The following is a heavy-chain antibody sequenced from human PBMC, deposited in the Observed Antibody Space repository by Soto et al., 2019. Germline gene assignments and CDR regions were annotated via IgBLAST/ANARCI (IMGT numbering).Heavy chain of an antibody. CDR2: ISYDGSNK. V-gene: IGHV3-30-3*01. J-gene: IGHJ4*02. CDR1: GFTFSSYA. CDR3: ARDLTEYCSSTSCQLDY. D-gene: IGHD2-2*01. Sequence: GGSLRLSCAASGFTFSSYAMHWVRQAPGKGLEWVAVISYDGSNKYYADSVKGRFTISRDNSKNTLYLQMNSLRAEDTAVYYCARDLTEYCSSTSCQLDYWGQGALVTVSS.